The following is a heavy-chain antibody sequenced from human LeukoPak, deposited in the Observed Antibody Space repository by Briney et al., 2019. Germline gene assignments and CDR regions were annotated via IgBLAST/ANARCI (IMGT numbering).Heavy chain of an antibody. CDR1: GYTLTELS. CDR2: FDPEDGET. V-gene: IGHV1-24*01. CDR3: ATDQRGAGLGFRYGSGSFNGLDV. J-gene: IGHJ6*02. D-gene: IGHD3-10*01. Sequence: ASVKVSCKVSGYTLTELSMHWVRQAPGKGLEWMGGFDPEDGETLYAQNFQGRVTMTEDTSTVTAYMELSSLRSDDTAMYYCATDQRGAGLGFRYGSGSFNGLDVWGQGTTVTVSS.